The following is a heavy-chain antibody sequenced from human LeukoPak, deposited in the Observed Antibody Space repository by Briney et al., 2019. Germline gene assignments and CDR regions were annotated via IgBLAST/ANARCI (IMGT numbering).Heavy chain of an antibody. V-gene: IGHV3-21*01. Sequence: GGSLRLSCAASGFTFSSYSMNWVRQAPGKGLEWVSFISTSSSYIHNADSVKGRFTISTDNATNSLYLQMNSLRAEDTAVYYCARITAFPSWGVSYYYYMDVWGKGTTVTVSS. CDR2: ISTSSSYI. D-gene: IGHD3-10*01. CDR3: ARITAFPSWGVSYYYYMDV. CDR1: GFTFSSYS. J-gene: IGHJ6*03.